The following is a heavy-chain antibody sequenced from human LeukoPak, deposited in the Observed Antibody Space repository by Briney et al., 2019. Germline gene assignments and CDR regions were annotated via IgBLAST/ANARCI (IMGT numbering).Heavy chain of an antibody. CDR1: GYTFTSYG. D-gene: IGHD3-22*01. CDR3: ARGPYYYDSSGYLDY. J-gene: IGHJ4*02. Sequence: ASVKVSCKASGYTFTSYGISWVRQAPGQGLEWMGWISAYNGNTNYAQKLQGRVTMTTDTSPSTAYMELRSLRSDDTAVYYCARGPYYYDSSGYLDYWGQGTLVTVSS. V-gene: IGHV1-18*01. CDR2: ISAYNGNT.